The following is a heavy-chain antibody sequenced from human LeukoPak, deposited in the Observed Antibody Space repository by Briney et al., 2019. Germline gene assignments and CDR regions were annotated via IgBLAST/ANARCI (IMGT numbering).Heavy chain of an antibody. CDR2: IYNSWST. CDR3: ARGENDILTGLFPPIDY. J-gene: IGHJ4*02. CDR1: GGSISSYY. D-gene: IGHD3-9*01. V-gene: IGHV4-59*01. Sequence: SETLSLTCTVSGGSISSYYWSWIRRPPRKGLEWIGYIYNSWSTNYNPSLQSRVTISVDRTKNQFSLKLSSVTAADTAVYYCARGENDILTGLFPPIDYWGQGTLVTVSS.